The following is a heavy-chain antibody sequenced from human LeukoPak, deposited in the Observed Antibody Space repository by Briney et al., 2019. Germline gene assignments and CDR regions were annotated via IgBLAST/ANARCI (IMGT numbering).Heavy chain of an antibody. D-gene: IGHD6-13*01. CDR1: GFTFSSYS. CDR3: ARSRIAAAGEYFQH. J-gene: IGHJ1*01. Sequence: GGSLRLSCAASGFTFSSYSMNWVRQAPGKGLEWVSSISSSSSYIYYADSVKGRFTISRDNAKNSLYLQMNSLRAEDSAVYYCARSRIAAAGEYFQHWGQGTLVTVSS. CDR2: ISSSSSYI. V-gene: IGHV3-21*01.